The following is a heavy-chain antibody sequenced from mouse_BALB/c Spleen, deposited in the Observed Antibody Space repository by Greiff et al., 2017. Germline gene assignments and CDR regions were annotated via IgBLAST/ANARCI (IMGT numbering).Heavy chain of an antibody. CDR3: ASGGLTTATGFDY. V-gene: IGHV14-3*02. CDR2: IDPANGNT. J-gene: IGHJ2*01. CDR1: GFNIKDTY. D-gene: IGHD1-2*01. Sequence: EVQLQESGAELVKPGASVKLSCTASGFNIKDTYMHWVKQRPEQGLEWIGRIDPANGNTKYDPKFQGKATITADTSSNTAYLQLSSLTSEDTAVYYCASGGLTTATGFDYWGQGTTLTVSS.